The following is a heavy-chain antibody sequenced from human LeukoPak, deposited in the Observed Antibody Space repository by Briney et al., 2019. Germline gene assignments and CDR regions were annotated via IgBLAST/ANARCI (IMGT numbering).Heavy chain of an antibody. CDR2: ISSSSSSI. J-gene: IGHJ4*02. D-gene: IGHD3-10*01. CDR3: ARDRDGLGRGFDY. V-gene: IGHV3-48*04. CDR1: GFTFSSYS. Sequence: PGGSLRLSCAASGFTFSSYSMNWVRQAPGKGLEWVSYISSSSSSIYYADSVKGRFTISRDNAKNSLYLQMNSLRAEDTAVYYCARDRDGLGRGFDYWGQGTLVTVSS.